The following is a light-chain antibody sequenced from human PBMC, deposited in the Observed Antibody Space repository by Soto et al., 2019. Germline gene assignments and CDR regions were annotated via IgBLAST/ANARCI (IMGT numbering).Light chain of an antibody. V-gene: IGKV3-20*01. CDR1: QSVSRNY. J-gene: IGKJ4*01. CDR2: GAS. CDR3: QQYGSSPLT. Sequence: EIVLTQSPGTLSLSPGERATLSCRASQSVSRNYLAWYQQKPGQAPRLLIYGASSRATGIPDRFSGSGSGTDFTLTISRLEPEVFAVYNCQQYGSSPLTFGGGTKVEIK.